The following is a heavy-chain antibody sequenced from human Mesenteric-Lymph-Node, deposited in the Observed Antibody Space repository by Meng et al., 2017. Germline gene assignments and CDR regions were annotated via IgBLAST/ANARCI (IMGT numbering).Heavy chain of an antibody. J-gene: IGHJ4*02. V-gene: IGHV1-18*04. CDR1: GYSFTHHG. CDR2: ISGYNGNT. Sequence: VQLVQSGVEVKQPGASVKVSCKASGYSFTHHGITWVRQAPGQGLEWTGWISGYNGNTHYSQKLQGRVTMTTDRPTATAYMELRNLRSDDTGVYYCAKGTPGRRYAENWGQGTLVTVSS. CDR3: AKGTPGRRYAEN. D-gene: IGHD3-10*01.